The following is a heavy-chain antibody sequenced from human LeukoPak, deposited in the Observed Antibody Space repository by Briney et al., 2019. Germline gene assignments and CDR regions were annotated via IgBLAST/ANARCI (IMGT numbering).Heavy chain of an antibody. CDR2: ISGSGGST. D-gene: IGHD5-18*01. V-gene: IGHV3-23*01. CDR1: GFTFDDYA. CDR3: AKGYRPGPGAYFDY. Sequence: PGGSLRLSCAASGFTFDDYAMHWVRQAPGKGLEWVSAISGSGGSTFYADSVKGRFTISRDNSKNTLYLQMNSLRAEDTAVYYWAKGYRPGPGAYFDYGGQGTLVTVSS. J-gene: IGHJ4*02.